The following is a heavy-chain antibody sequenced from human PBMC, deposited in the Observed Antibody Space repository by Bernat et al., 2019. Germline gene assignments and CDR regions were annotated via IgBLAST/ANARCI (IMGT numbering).Heavy chain of an antibody. Sequence: EVQMLESGGGLAQPGGSLRLSCAASGFTFNKYAMMWVRQTPAKGLEWVSAIRGSGDGSDYADSVWGRFTISSDNSKSTLYLQMNSLRVEDTAVYYCARDPNGDYVGAFEMWGRGTRVTVSS. D-gene: IGHD4-17*01. J-gene: IGHJ3*02. CDR3: ARDPNGDYVGAFEM. CDR1: GFTFNKYA. V-gene: IGHV3-23*01. CDR2: IRGSGDGS.